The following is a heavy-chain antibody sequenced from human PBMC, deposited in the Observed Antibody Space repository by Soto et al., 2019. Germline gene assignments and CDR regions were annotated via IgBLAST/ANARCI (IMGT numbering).Heavy chain of an antibody. CDR2: INAGNGNT. J-gene: IGHJ3*02. CDR3: ATAFADDAFDI. CDR1: GYTFTSYA. V-gene: IGHV1-3*01. Sequence: ASVKVSCKASGYTFTSYAMHWVRQAPGQRLEWMGWINAGNGNTKYSQKFQSRVTITRDTSASTAYMELSSLRSEDTAVYYCATAFADDAFDIWGRGTMVTVSS.